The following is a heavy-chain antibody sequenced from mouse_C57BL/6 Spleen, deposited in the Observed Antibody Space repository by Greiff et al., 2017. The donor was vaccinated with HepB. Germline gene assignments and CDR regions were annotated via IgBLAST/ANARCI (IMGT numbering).Heavy chain of an antibody. V-gene: IGHV1-15*01. Sequence: LVESGAELVRPGASVTLSCKASGYTFTDYEMHWVKQTPVHGLEWIGAIDPETGSTAYNQKFKGKAILTADKSSSTAYMELRSLTSEDSAVYYCTRMRGDYWGQGTTLTVSS. J-gene: IGHJ2*01. CDR1: GYTFTDYE. CDR3: TRMRGDY. CDR2: IDPETGST.